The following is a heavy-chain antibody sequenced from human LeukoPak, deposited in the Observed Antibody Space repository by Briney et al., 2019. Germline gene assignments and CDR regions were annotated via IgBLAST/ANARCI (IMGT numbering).Heavy chain of an antibody. CDR2: ISGSSSYI. J-gene: IGHJ6*02. V-gene: IGHV3-21*01. D-gene: IGHD3-3*01. CDR3: ASVLVGRNGMDV. CDR1: GFTFSSYS. Sequence: GGSLRLSCAASGFTFSSYSMNWGRQAPGKGLEWVSSISGSSSYIYYADSVKGRFTISRDNAKNSLYLQMNSLRAEDTAVYYCASVLVGRNGMDVWGQGTTVTVSS.